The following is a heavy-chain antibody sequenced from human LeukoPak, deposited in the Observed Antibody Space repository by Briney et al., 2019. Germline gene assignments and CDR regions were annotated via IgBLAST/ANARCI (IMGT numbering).Heavy chain of an antibody. D-gene: IGHD3-10*01. CDR2: IWYDGSNK. J-gene: IGHJ4*02. CDR1: GFTFSDYY. V-gene: IGHV3-33*08. Sequence: GGSLRLSCATSGFTFSDYYMSWVRQAPGKGLEWVAVIWYDGSNKYYADLVQGRFTISRDNSKNTLYLEMNSLRVEDTAVYYCARGGTSYYGSESYYNIRGYFDSWGQGTLVTVDS. CDR3: ARGGTSYYGSESYYNIRGYFDS.